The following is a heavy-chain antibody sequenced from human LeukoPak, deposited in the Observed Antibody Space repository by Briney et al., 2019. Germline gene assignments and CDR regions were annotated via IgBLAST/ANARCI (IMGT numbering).Heavy chain of an antibody. CDR2: IIPIFGTA. CDR1: GGTFSSYA. J-gene: IGHJ4*02. Sequence: GASVKVSCKASGGTFSSYAISWVRQAPGQGLEWMGGIIPIFGTANYAQKFQGRVTITADKSTSTAYMELSSLRSEDTAVYYCARVGGYYGSGSMVGYWGQGTLVTVSS. D-gene: IGHD3-10*01. V-gene: IGHV1-69*06. CDR3: ARVGGYYGSGSMVGY.